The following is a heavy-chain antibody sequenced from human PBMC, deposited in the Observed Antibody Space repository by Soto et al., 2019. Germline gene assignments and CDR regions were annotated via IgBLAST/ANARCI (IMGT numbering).Heavy chain of an antibody. Sequence: GGSLLLCCAASRFTFSNYWMHWVRQAPGKGLVWVSRINSDGSSTNYADSVKGRFTISRDSAKNTLYLQMNTLRAEDTAVYYCARHRDAHMDVWGQGTTVTVSS. J-gene: IGHJ6*02. V-gene: IGHV3-74*01. CDR2: INSDGSST. CDR1: RFTFSNYW. CDR3: ARHRDAHMDV.